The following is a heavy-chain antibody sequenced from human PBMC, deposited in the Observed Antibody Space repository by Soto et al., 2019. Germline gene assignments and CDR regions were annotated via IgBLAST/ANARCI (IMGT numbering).Heavy chain of an antibody. CDR1: GYTFTGYY. J-gene: IGHJ6*02. V-gene: IGHV1-2*04. D-gene: IGHD3-3*01. CDR3: ARDQYDFWSGSLRLYYYGMDV. CDR2: INPNSGGT. Sequence: GASVKVSCKASGYTFTGYYMHWVRQAPGQGLEWMGWINPNSGGTNYAQKFQGWVTMTRDTSISTAYMELSRLRSDDTAVYYCARDQYDFWSGSLRLYYYGMDVWGQGTTVPVSS.